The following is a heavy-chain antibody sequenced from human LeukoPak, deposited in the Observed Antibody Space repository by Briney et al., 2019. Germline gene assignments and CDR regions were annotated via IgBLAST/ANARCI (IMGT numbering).Heavy chain of an antibody. Sequence: PGGSLRLSCAASGFTFSNAWMSWVRQAPGKGLEWVGRIKSKTDGGTTDYAAPVKGRFTISRDNSKNTLYLQMNSLRAEDTAVYYCAKDHEYSPTAYCSGGSCYPYYFDYWGQGTLVTVSS. CDR1: GFTFSNAW. V-gene: IGHV3-15*01. D-gene: IGHD2-15*01. J-gene: IGHJ4*02. CDR3: AKDHEYSPTAYCSGGSCYPYYFDY. CDR2: IKSKTDGGTT.